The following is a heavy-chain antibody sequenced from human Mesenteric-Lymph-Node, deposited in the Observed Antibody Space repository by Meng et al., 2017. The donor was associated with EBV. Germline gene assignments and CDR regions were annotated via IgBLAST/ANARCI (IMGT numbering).Heavy chain of an antibody. V-gene: IGHV4-34*01. J-gene: IGHJ4*02. Sequence: QGQLQHGGAGLLEPSETLSLTCEASGGSCSGYHWSWIRQPPGKGLEYIGEISQSGDTTYNPSLKSRVTISVDRSRNQFSLKMASVTAADTAVYYCARGAIFGIVITYFDYWSQGTLVTVSS. CDR3: ARGAIFGIVITYFDY. CDR2: ISQSGDT. D-gene: IGHD3-3*02. CDR1: GGSCSGYH.